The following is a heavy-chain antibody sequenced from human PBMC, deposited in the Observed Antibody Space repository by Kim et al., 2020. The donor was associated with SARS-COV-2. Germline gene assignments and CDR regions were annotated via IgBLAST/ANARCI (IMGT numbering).Heavy chain of an antibody. CDR3: AKEGYGSGYFDY. V-gene: IGHV3-9*01. Sequence: MGYADSVKGRFTISRDNAKNSLYLQMNSLRAEDTALYYCAKEGYGSGYFDYWGQGTLVTVSS. D-gene: IGHD3-10*01. J-gene: IGHJ4*02. CDR2: M.